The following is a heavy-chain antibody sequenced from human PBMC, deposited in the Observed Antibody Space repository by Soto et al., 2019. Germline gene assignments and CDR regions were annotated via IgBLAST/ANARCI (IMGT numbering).Heavy chain of an antibody. D-gene: IGHD4-17*01. CDR1: GYTFTSYG. CDR3: ARDKFRFYGDYVGWFDP. Sequence: GASVKVSCKASGYTFTSYGISWVRQAPGQGLEWMGWISAYSGNTNYAQRLQGRVTMTTDTSTSTAYMELRSLRSDDTAVYYCARDKFRFYGDYVGWFDPWGQGTLVTVSS. J-gene: IGHJ5*02. V-gene: IGHV1-18*01. CDR2: ISAYSGNT.